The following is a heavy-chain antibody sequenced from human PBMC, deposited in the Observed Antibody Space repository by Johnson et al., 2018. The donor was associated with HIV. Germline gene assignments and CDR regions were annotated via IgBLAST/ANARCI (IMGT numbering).Heavy chain of an antibody. CDR1: QFTFSNYY. V-gene: IGHV3-30*02. CDR3: AKDRGATVSPGVAFDI. J-gene: IGHJ3*02. CDR2: IRYDGSNK. Sequence: QVQLVESGGGLAKPAWSPRLSCAASQFTFSNYYISWIRQAPGKGLEWVAFIRYDGSNKYYADPVKGRFTISRDNSKNTLFLQMNSLRAEDTAVYYCAKDRGATVSPGVAFDIWGQGTMVTVSS. D-gene: IGHD4-17*01.